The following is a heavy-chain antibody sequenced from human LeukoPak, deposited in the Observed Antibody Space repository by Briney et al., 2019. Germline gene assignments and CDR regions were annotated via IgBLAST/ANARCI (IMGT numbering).Heavy chain of an antibody. D-gene: IGHD5-18*01. CDR2: IKPDGSEK. CDR1: GFTFSTYW. CDR3: AKGTGGNSRVGMDV. Sequence: GGSLRLSCAASGFTFSTYWMGWVRQAPGKGLEWVAKIKPDGSEKDHVDSVKGRFTISRDNAKNSLYLQLNSLRAEDTAVYYCAKGTGGNSRVGMDVWGQGTTVTVSS. J-gene: IGHJ6*02. V-gene: IGHV3-7*01.